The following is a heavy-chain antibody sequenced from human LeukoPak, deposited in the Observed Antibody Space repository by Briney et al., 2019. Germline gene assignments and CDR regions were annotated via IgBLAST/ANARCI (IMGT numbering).Heavy chain of an antibody. CDR3: ARDRLEMAFDY. J-gene: IGHJ4*02. D-gene: IGHD5-24*01. V-gene: IGHV3-11*01. Sequence: GGSLRLSCAASGFTFSDYYMSWIRQAPGKGLEWVSYISSSGSTIYYVDSVKGRFTISRDNAKNSLYLQMNSLRAEDTAVYYCARDRLEMAFDYWGQGTLVTVSS. CDR1: GFTFSDYY. CDR2: ISSSGSTI.